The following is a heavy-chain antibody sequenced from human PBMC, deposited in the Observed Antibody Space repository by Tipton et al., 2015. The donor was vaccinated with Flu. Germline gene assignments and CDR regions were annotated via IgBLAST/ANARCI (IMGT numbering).Heavy chain of an antibody. Sequence: LRLSCTVSGGSISSGGYYWSWIRQHPGKGLEWIGYIYYSGSTYYNPSLKSRVTISVDTSKNQFSLKLSSVTAADTAVYYCARHSALDSSSWALDYWGQGTLVTVSS. J-gene: IGHJ4*02. V-gene: IGHV4-31*03. D-gene: IGHD6-13*01. CDR3: ARHSALDSSSWALDY. CDR2: IYYSGST. CDR1: GGSISSGGYY.